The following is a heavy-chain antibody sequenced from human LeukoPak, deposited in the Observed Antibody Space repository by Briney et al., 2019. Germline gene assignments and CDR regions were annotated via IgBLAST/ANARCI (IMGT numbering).Heavy chain of an antibody. J-gene: IGHJ5*02. CDR1: GGSISSSSYY. CDR3: ARDPEMGAVGNWFDP. D-gene: IGHD3-16*01. V-gene: IGHV4-39*07. Sequence: SETLSLTCTVSGGSISSSSYYWGWIRQPPGKGLEWIGSIYYSGSTYYNPSLESRVTISVDTSENQFSLKLSSVTAADTAVYYCARDPEMGAVGNWFDPWGQGTLVTVSS. CDR2: IYYSGST.